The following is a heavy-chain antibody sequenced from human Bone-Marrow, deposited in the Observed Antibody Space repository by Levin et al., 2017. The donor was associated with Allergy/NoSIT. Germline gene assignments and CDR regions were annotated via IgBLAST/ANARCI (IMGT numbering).Heavy chain of an antibody. CDR3: ARESYCTNDVCTFGNVFDY. CDR1: GFTFTPYT. CDR2: ISSSSRYI. J-gene: IGHJ4*02. D-gene: IGHD2-8*01. V-gene: IGHV3-21*01. Sequence: GESLKISCAASGFTFTPYTMNWFRQAPGKGLEWVSSISSSSRYIYYTDSVNGRFTISRDNAKNSLFLQMNSLRAEDTAVYYCARESYCTNDVCTFGNVFDYWGLGTLVTVSS.